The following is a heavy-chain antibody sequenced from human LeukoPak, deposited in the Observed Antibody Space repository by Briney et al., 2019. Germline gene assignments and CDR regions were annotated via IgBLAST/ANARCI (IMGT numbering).Heavy chain of an antibody. CDR2: ITNRGSGSTI. V-gene: IGHV3-48*03. D-gene: IGHD2-21*01. J-gene: IGHJ4*02. Sequence: GGSLRLSCAASGFTFSSYEMNWVRQAPGKGQEWVSYITNRGSGSTIYYAGSVKGRFTVSRDDAKNSLYLQMNSLRAEDTAVYYCARGTIIAHWGQGTLVTVSS. CDR1: GFTFSSYE. CDR3: ARGTIIAH.